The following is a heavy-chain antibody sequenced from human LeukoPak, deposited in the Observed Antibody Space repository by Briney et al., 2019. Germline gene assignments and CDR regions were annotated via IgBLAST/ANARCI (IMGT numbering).Heavy chain of an antibody. J-gene: IGHJ5*02. CDR3: ARVLHFDWLLYH. CDR2: INWNGGST. D-gene: IGHD3-9*01. V-gene: IGHV3-20*04. CDR1: GITFDDYG. Sequence: GGSLRLSCAASGITFDDYGMSWVRQAPGKGLEWVSGINWNGGSTGYADSVKGRFTISRDNAKNSLYLQMNSLRAEDTAVYYCARVLHFDWLLYHWGQGTLVTVSS.